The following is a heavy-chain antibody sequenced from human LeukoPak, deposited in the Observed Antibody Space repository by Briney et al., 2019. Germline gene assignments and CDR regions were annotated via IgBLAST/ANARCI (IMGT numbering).Heavy chain of an antibody. CDR1: GGSISSGLYF. CDR3: MDV. V-gene: IGHV4-31*03. Sequence: SQTLSLTCTVSGGSISSGLYFWTWVRQHPGKGLEWIGYFYYRGSTYYNPSLKSRVAISIATSKNQCSLNVTSVTAAEAAVYYYMDVWGKGTTVTVSS. J-gene: IGHJ6*03. CDR2: FYYRGST.